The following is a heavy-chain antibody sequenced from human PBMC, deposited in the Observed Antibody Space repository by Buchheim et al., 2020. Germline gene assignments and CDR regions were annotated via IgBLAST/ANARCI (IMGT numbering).Heavy chain of an antibody. CDR3: AKDHMVRGVTGYYGMDV. CDR2: ISYDGSNK. CDR1: GFTFSSYG. D-gene: IGHD3-10*01. V-gene: IGHV3-30*18. Sequence: QVQLVESGGGVVQPGRSLRLSCAASGFTFSSYGMHWVRQAPGKGLEWVAVISYDGSNKYYADSVKGRFTISRDTSMNTLYLQMNSLRAEDTAVYYCAKDHMVRGVTGYYGMDVWGQGTT. J-gene: IGHJ6*02.